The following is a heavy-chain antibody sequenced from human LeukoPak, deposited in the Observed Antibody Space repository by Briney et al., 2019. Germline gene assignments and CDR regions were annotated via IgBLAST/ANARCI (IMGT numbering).Heavy chain of an antibody. CDR3: ARVRYYYGSGSSVFDY. CDR1: GYTFTSYG. J-gene: IGHJ4*02. V-gene: IGHV1-18*01. CDR2: ISAYNGNT. D-gene: IGHD3-10*01. Sequence: GASAKVSCKASGYTFTSYGISWVRQAPGQGLEWMGWISAYNGNTNYAQKLQGRVTMTTDTSTSTAYMELRSLRSDDTAVYYCARVRYYYGSGSSVFDYWGQGTLVTVSS.